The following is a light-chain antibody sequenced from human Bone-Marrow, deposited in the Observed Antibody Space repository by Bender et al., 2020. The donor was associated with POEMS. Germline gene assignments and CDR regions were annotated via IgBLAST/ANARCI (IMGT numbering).Light chain of an antibody. CDR1: NSNIGTNA. CDR2: SDN. V-gene: IGLV1-44*01. Sequence: QSVLTQPPSASGTPGQRVTISCSGSNSNIGTNAVNWYQQFPVAAPKLLIYSDNQRPSGVPDRFDAFKSGTSASMAISGLQSEEGADYYCAAWDAGLSDGVVGGGTKLTVL. J-gene: IGLJ3*02. CDR3: AAWDAGLSDGV.